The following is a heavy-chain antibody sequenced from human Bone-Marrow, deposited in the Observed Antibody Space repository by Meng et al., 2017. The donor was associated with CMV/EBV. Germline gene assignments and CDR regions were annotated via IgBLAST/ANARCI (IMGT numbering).Heavy chain of an antibody. V-gene: IGHV3-21*01. CDR2: ISSSSSYI. CDR1: GFTFSSYS. Sequence: GGSLRLSCAASGFTFSSYSMNWVRQAPGKGLEWVSSISSSSSYIYYADSVKGRFTISRDNAKNSLYLQMNSLRAEDTAVYYCARDSHNYDFWSGYYETYYGMDVWGQGTTVTVSS. D-gene: IGHD3-3*01. CDR3: ARDSHNYDFWSGYYETYYGMDV. J-gene: IGHJ6*02.